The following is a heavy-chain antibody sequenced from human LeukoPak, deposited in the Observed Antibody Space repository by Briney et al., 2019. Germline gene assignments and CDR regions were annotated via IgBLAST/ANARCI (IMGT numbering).Heavy chain of an antibody. Sequence: GGSLRLSCAASGFTFSSYAMSWVRQAPGKGLEWVSAISGSGGSTYYADSVKGRFTISRDNAKNTLYLQMNSLRAEDTAVYYRARGGSSWPLPFDYWGQGTLVTVSS. D-gene: IGHD6-13*01. CDR1: GFTFSSYA. V-gene: IGHV3-23*01. CDR2: ISGSGGST. J-gene: IGHJ4*02. CDR3: ARGGSSWPLPFDY.